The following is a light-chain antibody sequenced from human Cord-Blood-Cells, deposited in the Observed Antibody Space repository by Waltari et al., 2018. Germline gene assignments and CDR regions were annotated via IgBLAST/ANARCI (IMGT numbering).Light chain of an antibody. CDR3: CSYAGSYSRV. CDR2: DVS. J-gene: IGLJ3*02. CDR1: SSDVGGYNY. V-gene: IGLV2-11*01. Sequence: QSALTQPRSVSGSPGQSVTISCTGTSSDVGGYNYGSWYQQHPGKAPKLMIYDVSKRPSGVPDRFSGSKSGNTASLTISGLQAEDEADYYCCSYAGSYSRVFGGGTKLTVL.